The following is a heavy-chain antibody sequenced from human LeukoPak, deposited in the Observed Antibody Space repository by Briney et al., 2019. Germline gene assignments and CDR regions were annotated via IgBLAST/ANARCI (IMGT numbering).Heavy chain of an antibody. V-gene: IGHV3-23*01. CDR2: ILQDAETT. CDR3: TKRDGQSFDY. Sequence: GGSLRLSCAASGFSFSTSMMSWVRRVPGQGLEWVSTILQDAETTYYADSVRGRFTISRDNYKDTLFLQMSSLRAEDTAIYYCTKRDGQSFDYWGQGALVTVSS. D-gene: IGHD5-24*01. J-gene: IGHJ4*02. CDR1: GFSFSTSM.